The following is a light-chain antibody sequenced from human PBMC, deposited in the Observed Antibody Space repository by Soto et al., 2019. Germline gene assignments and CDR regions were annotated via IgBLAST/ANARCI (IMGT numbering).Light chain of an antibody. V-gene: IGKV3-15*01. J-gene: IGKJ5*01. CDR1: QSVGSN. CDR2: GSS. Sequence: EILLTPSPATLPVSPGERATLSCRASQSVGSNLAWFQQKPGQAPRLLIYGSSTRATGVPARFSGSGSGADFTLTIRNLQSEDFAVYYCQQYTNWPPITFGQGTRREIK. CDR3: QQYTNWPPIT.